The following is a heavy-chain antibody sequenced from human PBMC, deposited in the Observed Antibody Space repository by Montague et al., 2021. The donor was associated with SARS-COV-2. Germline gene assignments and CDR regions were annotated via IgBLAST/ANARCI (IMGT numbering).Heavy chain of an antibody. CDR3: VKVGFCKDTDCACFDH. V-gene: IGHV3-21*01. CDR1: GFTFDTYS. D-gene: IGHD1-26*01. CDR2: INYSSDKI. Sequence: SLRLSCAAAGFTFDTYSMVWVRQAPGKGLEWVSSINYSSDKIFYRDSVKGRFTLSRDNAKNSLYLQMNSLRAEDTAVYYCVKVGFCKDTDCACFDHWGQGTLVTVSS. J-gene: IGHJ4*02.